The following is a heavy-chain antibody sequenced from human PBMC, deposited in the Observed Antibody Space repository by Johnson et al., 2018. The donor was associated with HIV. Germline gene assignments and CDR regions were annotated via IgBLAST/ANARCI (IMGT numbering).Heavy chain of an antibody. CDR1: GFNVSTNN. D-gene: IGHD6-13*01. V-gene: IGHV3-66*03. CDR2: IYSGADP. J-gene: IGHJ3*02. CDR3: ARDKSKVTSAPDQEAFDI. Sequence: VQLVESGGGLIQPGGSLGLSCAASGFNVSTNNMNWVRQAPGKGLEWVSVIYSGADPVYADSVKGRFSFTRDESKNTVYLQMNSLRAEDTAIYFCARDKSKVTSAPDQEAFDIWGQGTMVTVSS.